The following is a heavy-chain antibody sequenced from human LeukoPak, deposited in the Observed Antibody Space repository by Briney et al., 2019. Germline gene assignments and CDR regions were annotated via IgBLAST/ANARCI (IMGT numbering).Heavy chain of an antibody. D-gene: IGHD4-23*01. V-gene: IGHV3-9*01. CDR2: ISWDSGAI. J-gene: IGHJ4*02. CDR3: AKDYGGNHWFDY. CDR1: GFTFDGYA. Sequence: GGSLRLSCAASGFTFDGYAMHWGRQAPGKGLEWVSGISWDSGAIGYADSVKGRFTISRDNAKNSLYLQMDSLRAEDTALYYCAKDYGGNHWFDYWGQGTLVTVSS.